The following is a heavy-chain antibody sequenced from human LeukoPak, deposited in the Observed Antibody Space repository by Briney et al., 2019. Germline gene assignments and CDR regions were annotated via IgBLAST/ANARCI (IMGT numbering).Heavy chain of an antibody. Sequence: ASVKVSCKASGYTFTSYYIHWVRQAPGQGLEWMGWINPNSGSTNYAQKFQGWVTMTRDTSISTAYMELSRLRSDDTAVYYCARVLGVVPAAPFDYWGQGTLVTVSS. CDR3: ARVLGVVPAAPFDY. V-gene: IGHV1-2*04. CDR1: GYTFTSYY. D-gene: IGHD2-2*01. CDR2: INPNSGST. J-gene: IGHJ4*02.